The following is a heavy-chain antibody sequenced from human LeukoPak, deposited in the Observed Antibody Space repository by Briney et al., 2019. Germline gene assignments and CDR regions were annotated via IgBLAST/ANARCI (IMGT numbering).Heavy chain of an antibody. Sequence: GASVKVSCKASGYTFTSYGISWVRQAPGQGLEWMGWISAYNGNTNYAQKLQGRVTMTTDTSTSTAYMELSSLRSEDTAVYYCARGRKEMATIFYYYYYMDVWGKGTTVTVSS. CDR2: ISAYNGNT. CDR1: GYTFTSYG. CDR3: ARGRKEMATIFYYYYYMDV. J-gene: IGHJ6*03. D-gene: IGHD5-24*01. V-gene: IGHV1-18*01.